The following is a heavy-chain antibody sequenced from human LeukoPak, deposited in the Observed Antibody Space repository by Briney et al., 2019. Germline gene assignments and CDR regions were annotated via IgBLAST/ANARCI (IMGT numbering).Heavy chain of an antibody. D-gene: IGHD3-22*01. J-gene: IGHJ4*02. Sequence: SETLSLTCTVSGDSLVSGHYWGCIRQPPGQGLEWVGSVYHSGSIYYNPSLKSRVIMSVDTSKNQFSLKLSSLTAADTAIYYCAREIYYDSSACDYWGQGTLVTVSS. CDR3: AREIYYDSSACDY. V-gene: IGHV4-38-2*02. CDR1: GDSLVSGHY. CDR2: VYHSGSI.